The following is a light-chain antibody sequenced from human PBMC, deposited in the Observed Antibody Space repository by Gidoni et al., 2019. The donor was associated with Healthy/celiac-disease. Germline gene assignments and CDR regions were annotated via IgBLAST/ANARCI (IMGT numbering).Light chain of an antibody. CDR1: QSISSW. Sequence: DIQMTQSPSTLSASVGDRFTITCRASQSISSWLAWYQQKPGKAPKPLIYDASSLESGVPSRFSGSGSGTEFTLTISSLQPDDFANYYCQQYNSYPYTFGQGTKLEIK. J-gene: IGKJ2*01. V-gene: IGKV1-5*01. CDR2: DAS. CDR3: QQYNSYPYT.